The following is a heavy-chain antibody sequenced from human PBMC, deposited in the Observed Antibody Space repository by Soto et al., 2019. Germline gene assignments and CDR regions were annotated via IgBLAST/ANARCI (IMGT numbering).Heavy chain of an antibody. D-gene: IGHD4-17*01. Sequence: QVQLVESGGGEVQPGRSLTISCAASGFTFSTYGMHWVRQTPGKGLEWGAVISYDGTNKFYSDSVKGRVTISRDNFKNTLTLQMNSLRADDTAVYSCAKDLQSYGDYDYYCYGMDVWGLGTRVTVSS. V-gene: IGHV3-30*18. CDR3: AKDLQSYGDYDYYCYGMDV. CDR2: ISYDGTNK. J-gene: IGHJ6*02. CDR1: GFTFSTYG.